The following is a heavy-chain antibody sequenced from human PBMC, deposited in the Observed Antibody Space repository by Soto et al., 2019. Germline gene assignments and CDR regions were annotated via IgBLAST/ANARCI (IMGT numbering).Heavy chain of an antibody. D-gene: IGHD6-19*01. V-gene: IGHV3-23*01. J-gene: IGHJ4*02. CDR3: AKDRVSSGWEFDY. Sequence: EVQLLESGGGLVQPGGSLRLSCAASGFTFSSYAMSWVRQAPGKGLERVSAISGSGGSTYYADSVKGRFTISRDNSKNTLYLQMNSLRAEDTAVYYCAKDRVSSGWEFDYWGQGTLVTVSS. CDR2: ISGSGGST. CDR1: GFTFSSYA.